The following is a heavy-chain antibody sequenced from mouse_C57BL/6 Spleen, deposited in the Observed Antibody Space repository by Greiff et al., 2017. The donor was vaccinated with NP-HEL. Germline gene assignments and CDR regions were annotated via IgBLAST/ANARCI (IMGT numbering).Heavy chain of an antibody. V-gene: IGHV7-3*01. CDR3: ARLIYYDYDGYAMDY. CDR2: IRNKANGYTT. J-gene: IGHJ4*01. D-gene: IGHD2-4*01. CDR1: GFTFTDYY. Sequence: EVKLMESGGGLVQPGGSLSLSCAASGFTFTDYYMSWVRQPPGKALEWLGFIRNKANGYTTEYSASVKGRFTISRDNSQSILYLQMNALRAEDSATYYCARLIYYDYDGYAMDYWGQGTSVTVSS.